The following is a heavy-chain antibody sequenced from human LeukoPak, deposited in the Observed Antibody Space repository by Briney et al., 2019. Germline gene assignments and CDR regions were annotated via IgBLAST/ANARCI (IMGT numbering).Heavy chain of an antibody. CDR2: INAGNGNT. J-gene: IGHJ4*02. CDR1: GYTFTSYA. V-gene: IGHV1-3*01. CDR3: ARSVYCSSTSCRNHYYFDY. D-gene: IGHD2-2*01. Sequence: GASVKVSCKASGYTFTSYAMHWVRQAPGQRLEWMGWINAGNGNTKYSQKFQGRVTITRDTSASTAYMELSSLRSEDTAVYYCARSVYCSSTSCRNHYYFDYWGQGTLVTVSS.